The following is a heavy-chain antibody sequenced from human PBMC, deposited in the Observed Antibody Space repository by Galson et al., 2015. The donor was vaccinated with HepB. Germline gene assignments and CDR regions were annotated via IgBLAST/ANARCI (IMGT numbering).Heavy chain of an antibody. Sequence: SLRLSCAASGFTFSSYAMSWVRQAPGKGLEWVSAISGSGGSTYYADSVKGRFTISRDNSKNTLYLQMNSLRAEDTAVYYCAKDQSRRVLMPPSSMDVWGQGTTVTVSS. D-gene: IGHD2-8*01. CDR2: ISGSGGST. CDR1: GFTFSSYA. CDR3: AKDQSRRVLMPPSSMDV. J-gene: IGHJ6*02. V-gene: IGHV3-23*01.